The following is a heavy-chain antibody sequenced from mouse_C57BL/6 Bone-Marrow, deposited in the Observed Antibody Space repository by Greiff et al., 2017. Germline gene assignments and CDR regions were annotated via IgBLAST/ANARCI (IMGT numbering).Heavy chain of an antibody. J-gene: IGHJ3*01. Sequence: QVQLQQPGTELVKPGASVKLSCKASGYTFTSYWMHSVKQRPGQGLEWIGNINPSNGGTNYNEKFKSKATLTVDKSSSTAYMQLSSLTSEDSAVYYCARGAIVRRIFAYWGQGTLVTVSA. D-gene: IGHD2-5*01. V-gene: IGHV1-53*01. CDR2: INPSNGGT. CDR1: GYTFTSYW. CDR3: ARGAIVRRIFAY.